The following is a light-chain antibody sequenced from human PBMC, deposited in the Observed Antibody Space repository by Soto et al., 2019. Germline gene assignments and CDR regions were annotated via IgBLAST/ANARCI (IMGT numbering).Light chain of an antibody. CDR2: EVS. CDR1: RSDVGGYNY. CDR3: SSYAGSNNYV. Sequence: QSALTQPPSASGSPGQSVTISCTGTRSDVGGYNYVSWYQQHPGKAPKLMIYEVSKRPSGVPDPFSGSKSGNTASLTVSGLEAEDEADYYCSSYAGSNNYVFGTGTKVTVL. V-gene: IGLV2-8*01. J-gene: IGLJ1*01.